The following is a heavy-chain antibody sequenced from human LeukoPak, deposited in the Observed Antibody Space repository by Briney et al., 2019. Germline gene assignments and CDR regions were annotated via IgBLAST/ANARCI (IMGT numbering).Heavy chain of an antibody. Sequence: GGSLRLSCAASGFTFTTYAMNWVCQAPGKGLEWVSSISGSGDSTYYADSVRGRFTISRDNSKNTVFLQMNSLRAEDTAIYYCAKSPGYSGSYPAFDYWGQGALVTVSS. J-gene: IGHJ4*02. D-gene: IGHD1-26*01. V-gene: IGHV3-23*01. CDR1: GFTFTTYA. CDR2: ISGSGDST. CDR3: AKSPGYSGSYPAFDY.